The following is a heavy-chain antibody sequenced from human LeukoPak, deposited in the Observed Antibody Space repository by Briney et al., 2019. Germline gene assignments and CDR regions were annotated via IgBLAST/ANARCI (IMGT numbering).Heavy chain of an antibody. J-gene: IGHJ4*02. CDR2: INHSGST. V-gene: IGHV4-39*07. Sequence: MTSETLSLTCTVSGGSVSISIYYWSWIRQPPGKGLEWIGEINHSGSTNYNPSLKSRVTISVDTSKNQFSLKLSSVTAADTAVYYCARRITTSYGDYDYWGQGTLVTVSS. CDR1: GGSVSISIYY. CDR3: ARRITTSYGDYDY. D-gene: IGHD4-17*01.